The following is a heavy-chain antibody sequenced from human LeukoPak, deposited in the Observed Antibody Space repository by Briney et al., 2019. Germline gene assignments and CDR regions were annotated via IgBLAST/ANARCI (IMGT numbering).Heavy chain of an antibody. V-gene: IGHV3-30*02. CDR2: IRYDGSNE. CDR1: GFTFSSYG. D-gene: IGHD1-26*01. Sequence: GGSLRLSCAASGFTFSSYGMHWVRQAPGKGLEWVTFIRYDGSNEYYADSVKGRFTISRDNSKNTLYLQMNSLRAEDTAVYYCAKDTGGGTYYLDYWGQGTLVTVSS. J-gene: IGHJ4*02. CDR3: AKDTGGGTYYLDY.